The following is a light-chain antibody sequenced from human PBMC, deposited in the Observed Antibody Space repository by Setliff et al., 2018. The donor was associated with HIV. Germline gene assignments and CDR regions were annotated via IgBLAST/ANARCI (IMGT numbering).Light chain of an antibody. V-gene: IGLV2-14*01. CDR1: SSDVGAYNY. Sequence: SVLAQPASVSGSPGQSITVSCTGTSSDVGAYNYVSWYQQHPGKAPKLMIHEVSNRPSGVSNRFSGSKSGNTASLTISGLQAEDEADYYCSSYTSNFLGVIFGGGTKVTVL. J-gene: IGLJ2*01. CDR2: EVS. CDR3: SSYTSNFLGVI.